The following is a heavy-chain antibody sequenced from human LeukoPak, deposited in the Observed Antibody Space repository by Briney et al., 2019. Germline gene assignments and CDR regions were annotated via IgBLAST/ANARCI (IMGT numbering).Heavy chain of an antibody. Sequence: PGGSLSLSCAASGFTFTSYAMSWVPQAPGKGLEGVSAFSGSGGSTYYADSVKGRFTIYRDNSKNTLYLQMNSLRAEDTAVYYCAKDRDYYYYYMDVWGKGTTVTVSS. CDR1: GFTFTSYA. J-gene: IGHJ6*03. V-gene: IGHV3-23*01. CDR3: AKDRDYYYYYMDV. CDR2: FSGSGGST.